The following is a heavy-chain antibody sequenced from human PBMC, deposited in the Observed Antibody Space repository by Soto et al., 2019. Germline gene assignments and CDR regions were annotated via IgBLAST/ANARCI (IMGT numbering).Heavy chain of an antibody. CDR2: IYYSGST. V-gene: IGHV4-39*01. Sequence: SETLSLTCTVSGGSISSYYWGWIRQPPGKGLEWIGSIYYSGSTYCNPSLKSRVTISVDTSKNQFSLKLSSVTAADTAVYYCARHRDTGSFLDYWGQGTLVTVS. CDR3: ARHRDTGSFLDY. D-gene: IGHD2-15*01. CDR1: GGSISSYY. J-gene: IGHJ4*02.